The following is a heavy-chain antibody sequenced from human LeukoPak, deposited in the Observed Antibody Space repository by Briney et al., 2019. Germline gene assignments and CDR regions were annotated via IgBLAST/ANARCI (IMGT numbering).Heavy chain of an antibody. V-gene: IGHV1-2*02. J-gene: IGHJ4*02. CDR2: INPTSGGT. D-gene: IGHD3-3*01. CDR3: ARGEITLFEVLTGIHFDY. CDR1: GYTFSGYY. Sequence: GASVKVSCKASGYTFSGYYMHWVRQAPGQGLEWMGWINPTSGGTNYAQKFQGRVTMARDTSSSTAYMDLSRLRSDDTAVYYCARGEITLFEVLTGIHFDYWGQGTLVTVSS.